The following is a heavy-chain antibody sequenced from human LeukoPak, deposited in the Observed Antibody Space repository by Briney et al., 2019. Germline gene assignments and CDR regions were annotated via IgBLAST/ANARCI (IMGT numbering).Heavy chain of an antibody. D-gene: IGHD3-3*01. CDR2: ISAYNGNT. CDR3: ARGAKLRFLEWSPKNWFDP. Sequence: ASVKVSCKASGYTFTSYGISWVRQAPGQGLEWMGWISAYNGNTNYAQELQGRVTMATDTSTSTAYMELRSLRSDDTAVYYCARGAKLRFLEWSPKNWFDPWGQGTLVTVSS. V-gene: IGHV1-18*01. CDR1: GYTFTSYG. J-gene: IGHJ5*02.